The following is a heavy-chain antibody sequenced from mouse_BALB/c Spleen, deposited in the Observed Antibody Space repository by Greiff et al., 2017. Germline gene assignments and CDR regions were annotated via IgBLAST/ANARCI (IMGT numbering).Heavy chain of an antibody. J-gene: IGHJ3*01. V-gene: IGHV1S45*01. Sequence: EVQLQQSGAELVRPGASVKISCKAFGYTFTNHHMNWVKQRPGQGLEWIGYINPYHDYTSYNQKFKGKATLTVDKSSSTAYMELNSLTSEDSAISYCARRRAYYRCDWFAYWGQGTLVTVSA. CDR1: GYTFTNHH. CDR2: INPYHDYT. D-gene: IGHD2-14*01. CDR3: ARRRAYYRCDWFAY.